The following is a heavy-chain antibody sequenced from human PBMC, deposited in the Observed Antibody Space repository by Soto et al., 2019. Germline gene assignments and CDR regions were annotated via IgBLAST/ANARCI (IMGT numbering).Heavy chain of an antibody. CDR1: GYTFTNYG. J-gene: IGHJ3*02. V-gene: IGHV1-18*01. CDR2: INTYNGNT. D-gene: IGHD6-13*01. Sequence: VQLVQSGVEVKKPGASVKVSCKASGYTFTNYGISWVRQAPGQGLEWMGWINTYNGNTNHAQKVQGRVTMTTETSTSTAYMELRSLRSDDTAVYYCARDLLYSTRSTVRFDIWGQGTMLTVSS. CDR3: ARDLLYSTRSTVRFDI.